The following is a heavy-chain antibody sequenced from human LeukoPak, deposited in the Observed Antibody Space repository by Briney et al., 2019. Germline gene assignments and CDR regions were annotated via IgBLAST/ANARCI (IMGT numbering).Heavy chain of an antibody. V-gene: IGHV3-30*04. J-gene: IGHJ4*02. CDR1: GFTFTSFA. CDR2: MSNDGLNQ. D-gene: IGHD4-17*01. CDR3: ARSFNGDLDY. Sequence: GGSLRLSCAASGFTFTSFAIHWVRQAPGKGLEWVAVMSNDGLNQYYADSVKGRSTLSRDNSKKTLYLQMNSLRNEDAALYYCARSFNGDLDYWGQGTLVTVSS.